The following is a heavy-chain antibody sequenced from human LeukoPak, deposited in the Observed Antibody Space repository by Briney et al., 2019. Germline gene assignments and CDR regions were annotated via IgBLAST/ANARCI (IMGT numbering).Heavy chain of an antibody. V-gene: IGHV7-4-1*02. CDR2: INTNTGNP. Sequence: ASVTVSCKASGYTFTSYAMNWVRQAPGQGLEWMGWINTNTGNPTYAQGFTGRFVFSLDTSVSTAYLQISSLKAEDTAVYYCARDQGPYCSSTSCPRYYYYMDVWGKGTTVTVSS. CDR1: GYTFTSYA. CDR3: ARDQGPYCSSTSCPRYYYYMDV. J-gene: IGHJ6*03. D-gene: IGHD2-2*01.